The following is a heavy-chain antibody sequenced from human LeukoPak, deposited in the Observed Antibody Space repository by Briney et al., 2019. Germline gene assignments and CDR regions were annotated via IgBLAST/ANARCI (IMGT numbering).Heavy chain of an antibody. CDR3: ARGGGSPLDY. CDR1: GGSFSGYY. Sequence: SETLSLTCAVYGGSFSGYYWSWIRQPPGKGLEWIGEINHSGSTNYNPSLKSQVTISVDTSKNQFSLKLSSVTAADTAVYYCARGGGSPLDYWGQGTLVTVSS. D-gene: IGHD3-16*01. V-gene: IGHV4-34*01. J-gene: IGHJ4*02. CDR2: INHSGST.